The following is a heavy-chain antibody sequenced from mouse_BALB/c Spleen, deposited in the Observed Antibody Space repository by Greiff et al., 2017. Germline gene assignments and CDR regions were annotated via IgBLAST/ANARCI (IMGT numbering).Heavy chain of an antibody. Sequence: DVQLVESGGGLVQPGGSRKLSCAASGFTFSSFGMHWVRQAPEKGLEWVAYISSGSSTIYYADTVKGRFTISRDNPKNTLFLQMTSLRSEDTAMYYCARSLGLFDYWGQGTTLTVSS. CDR3: ARSLGLFDY. V-gene: IGHV5-17*02. CDR1: GFTFSSFG. J-gene: IGHJ2*01. CDR2: ISSGSSTI. D-gene: IGHD4-1*01.